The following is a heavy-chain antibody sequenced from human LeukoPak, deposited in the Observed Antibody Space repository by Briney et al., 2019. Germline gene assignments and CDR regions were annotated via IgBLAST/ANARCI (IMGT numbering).Heavy chain of an antibody. CDR3: ARYRESIGRYYYYYYYMDV. CDR1: GGSISSGGNY. J-gene: IGHJ6*03. Sequence: SETLSLTCTVSGGSISSGGNYWGWLRQQPGKGLEWIGYIYYSPRPYYNPSLKSRVTISVDTSKNQFSLKLSSVTAADTAVYYCARYRESIGRYYYYYYYMDVWGKGTTLSVSS. V-gene: IGHV4-31*03. D-gene: IGHD2-15*01. CDR2: IYYSPRP.